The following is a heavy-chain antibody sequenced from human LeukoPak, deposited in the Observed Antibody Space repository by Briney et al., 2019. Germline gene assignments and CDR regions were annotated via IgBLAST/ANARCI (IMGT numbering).Heavy chain of an antibody. CDR3: ARAIYCSSTSCYNYYYYYGMDV. CDR2: ISYDGSNK. CDR1: GFTFSSYG. D-gene: IGHD2-2*02. Sequence: GGSLRLSCAASGFTFSSYGMHWVRQAPGKGLEWVAVISYDGSNKYYADSVKGRFTISRDNSKNTLYLQMNSLRAEDTAVYYCARAIYCSSTSCYNYYYYYGMDVWGQGTTVTVSS. V-gene: IGHV3-30*19. J-gene: IGHJ6*02.